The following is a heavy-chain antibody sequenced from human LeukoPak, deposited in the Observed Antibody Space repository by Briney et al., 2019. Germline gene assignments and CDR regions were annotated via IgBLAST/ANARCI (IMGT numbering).Heavy chain of an antibody. V-gene: IGHV4-59*01. CDR3: ARDRWSLSRKTWFYYGMDV. J-gene: IGHJ6*02. Sequence: SETLSLTCTVSGASMSDSYWSWIRQSPGKGLEWIGYVSNSGQPDYSPSLKSRVTILADTSKNQWSLILNSVTAADTAVYYCARDRWSLSRKTWFYYGMDVWGQGTTVTVSS. CDR1: GASMSDSY. CDR2: VSNSGQP. D-gene: IGHD3-9*01.